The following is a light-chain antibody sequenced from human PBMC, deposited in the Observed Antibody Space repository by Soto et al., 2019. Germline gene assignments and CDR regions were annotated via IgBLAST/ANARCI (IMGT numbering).Light chain of an antibody. J-gene: IGLJ1*01. CDR3: SSYAGSRNLYV. CDR1: SSDVGGYNY. V-gene: IGLV2-14*03. CDR2: DVT. Sequence: QSALTQPASVSGSPGQSITISCTGTSSDVGGYNYVSWYQQYPGKAPKLIIYDVTIRPSGVSNRFSGSKSGNTASLAISGLKAGAEADYFCSSYAGSRNLYVFGSGTKLTVL.